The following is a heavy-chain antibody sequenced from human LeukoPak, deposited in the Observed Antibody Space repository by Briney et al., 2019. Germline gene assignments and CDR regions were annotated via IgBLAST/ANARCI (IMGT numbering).Heavy chain of an antibody. CDR2: INHRGST. Sequence: PSETLSLTCAVYGGSFSGYYWNWIRQPPGKGLEWIGEINHRGSTNYNPSLKSRVSISVDTSKNQFSLKLSSVTAAVTAVYYCARGRTTYDYVWGSYRPPDYWGQGTLVTVSS. CDR1: GGSFSGYY. CDR3: ARGRTTYDYVWGSYRPPDY. V-gene: IGHV4-34*01. J-gene: IGHJ4*02. D-gene: IGHD3-16*02.